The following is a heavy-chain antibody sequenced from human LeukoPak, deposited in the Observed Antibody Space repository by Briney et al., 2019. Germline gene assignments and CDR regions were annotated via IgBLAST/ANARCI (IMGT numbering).Heavy chain of an antibody. CDR1: GGSIRTSSYY. CDR2: IYYTGST. CDR3: TSHYDPRY. J-gene: IGHJ4*02. Sequence: KPSETLSLTCTVSGGSIRTSSYYWGWIRQPPGKGLDWMGSIYYTGSTYYNPSLQSRVALSVDTSRNQFSLRLSSVTAADTAVYYCTSHYDPRYWGQGILVTVSS. V-gene: IGHV4-39*01. D-gene: IGHD3-22*01.